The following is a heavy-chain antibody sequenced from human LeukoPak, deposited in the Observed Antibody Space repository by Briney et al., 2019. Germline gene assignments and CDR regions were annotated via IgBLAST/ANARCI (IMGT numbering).Heavy chain of an antibody. J-gene: IGHJ4*02. Sequence: ASVKVSCKASGYTFTSYGISWVRQAPGQGLEWMGWMNPNSGNTGYAQKFQGRVTMTRNTSISTAYMELSSLRSEDTAVYYCARGRDYVLGYWGQGTLVTVSS. CDR3: ARGRDYVLGY. D-gene: IGHD2/OR15-2a*01. CDR2: MNPNSGNT. CDR1: GYTFTSYG. V-gene: IGHV1-8*02.